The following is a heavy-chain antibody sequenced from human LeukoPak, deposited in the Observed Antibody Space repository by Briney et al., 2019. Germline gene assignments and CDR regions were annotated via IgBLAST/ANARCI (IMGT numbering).Heavy chain of an antibody. J-gene: IGHJ4*02. Sequence: GGSLRLSCAASGFTFSSFGMNWVRQAPGKGLEWVSYISSSSSTKYYADSVKGRFTISRDNSKNTLYLQMNSLRAEDTAEYYCARDELERRTFDYWGQGTLVTVSS. CDR2: ISSSSSTK. D-gene: IGHD1-1*01. CDR3: ARDELERRTFDY. V-gene: IGHV3-48*01. CDR1: GFTFSSFG.